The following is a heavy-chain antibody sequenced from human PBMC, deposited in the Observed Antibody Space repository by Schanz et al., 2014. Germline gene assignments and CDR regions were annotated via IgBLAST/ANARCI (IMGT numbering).Heavy chain of an antibody. CDR2: INGYNGHT. V-gene: IGHV1-18*01. CDR3: ARGGYSSGWYDRDIAHFDY. D-gene: IGHD6-19*01. CDR1: GYTFSSYG. Sequence: QVQLVQSGAEVKKPGASVKVSCKASGYTFSSYGITWVRQAPGQGLEWMGWINGYNGHTLYAQKFQGRLTMTRDTSTSTAYMELRSLRSDDTAVYYCARGGYSSGWYDRDIAHFDYWGQGTLVTVSS. J-gene: IGHJ4*02.